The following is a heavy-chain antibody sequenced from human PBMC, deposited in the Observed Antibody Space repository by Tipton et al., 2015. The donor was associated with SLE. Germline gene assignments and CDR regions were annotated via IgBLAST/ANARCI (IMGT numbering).Heavy chain of an antibody. CDR2: IYISGST. V-gene: IGHV4-4*08. D-gene: IGHD4-11*01. J-gene: IGHJ3*02. Sequence: TLSLTCSVSGGSIRSYYWSWIRQPPGKGLEWIGHIYISGSTNYNPSLKSRVTMSVDTSKNQFSLKLSSVTAADTAVYYCARDRYSNGGFDAFDIWGQGIMVTVSS. CDR1: GGSIRSYY. CDR3: ARDRYSNGGFDAFDI.